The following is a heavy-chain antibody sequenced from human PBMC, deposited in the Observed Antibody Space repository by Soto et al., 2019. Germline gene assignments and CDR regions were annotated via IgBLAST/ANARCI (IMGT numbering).Heavy chain of an antibody. CDR1: GYTFTSYG. CDR2: ISAYNGNT. V-gene: IGHV1-18*01. J-gene: IGHJ6*01. D-gene: IGHD3-3*01. CDR3: ARESSKRFLEWFPRTYYYYGMDV. Sequence: GASVKVSCKASGYTFTSYGISWVRQAPGQGLEWMGWISAYNGNTNYAQKLQGRVTMTTDTSTSTAYMELRSLRSDDTAVYYCARESSKRFLEWFPRTYYYYGMDVWGQGTTVTVSS.